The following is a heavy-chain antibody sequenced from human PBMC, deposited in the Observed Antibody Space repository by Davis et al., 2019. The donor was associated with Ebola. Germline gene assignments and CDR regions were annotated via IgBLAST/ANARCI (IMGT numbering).Heavy chain of an antibody. CDR3: ARAPWGEIDY. J-gene: IGHJ4*02. V-gene: IGHV1-2*02. CDR2: FSPNSGGS. Sequence: ASVKVSCKASGYTFTGYFIHWVRQAPGQGLEWMGWFSPNSGGSNHAQKFQGRVTTTGDTSISTADMELTGLTSDDTAVYYCARAPWGEIDYWGQGTLVTVSS. D-gene: IGHD7-27*01. CDR1: GYTFTGYF.